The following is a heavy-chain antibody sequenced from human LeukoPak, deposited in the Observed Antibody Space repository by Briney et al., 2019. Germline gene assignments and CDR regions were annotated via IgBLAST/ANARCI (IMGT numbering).Heavy chain of an antibody. D-gene: IGHD6-19*01. CDR2: IRSKANSYAT. CDR3: TRRGSIAVAGMGDY. CDR1: GFTFSGSA. V-gene: IGHV3-73*01. J-gene: IGHJ4*02. Sequence: GGSLRLXCAASGFTFSGSAMHWVRQASGKGLEWVGRIRSKANSYATAYAASVKGRFTISRDDSKNTAYLQMNSLKTEDTAVSYCTRRGSIAVAGMGDYWGQGTLVTVSS.